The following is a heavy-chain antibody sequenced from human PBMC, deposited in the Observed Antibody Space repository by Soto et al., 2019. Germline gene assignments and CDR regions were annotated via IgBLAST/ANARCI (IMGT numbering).Heavy chain of an antibody. CDR1: GFTFSSYW. V-gene: IGHV3-7*01. J-gene: IGHJ4*02. Sequence: GGSLRLSCAASGFTFSSYWMSWVRQAPGKGLEWVANIKQDGSETYYVDSVKGRFTISRDNGKNSLCLQMNSLRAEDTAVYYCVRDVSFDDYEGRIDYWGQGTLVTVST. CDR3: VRDVSFDDYEGRIDY. D-gene: IGHD4-17*01. CDR2: IKQDGSET.